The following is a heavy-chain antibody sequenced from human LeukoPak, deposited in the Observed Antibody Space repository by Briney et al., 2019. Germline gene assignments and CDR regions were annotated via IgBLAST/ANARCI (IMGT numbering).Heavy chain of an antibody. J-gene: IGHJ4*02. CDR3: ARGLSYDFWSGSFFDY. V-gene: IGHV3-48*03. Sequence: QPGGSLRLSCAASGFTFSSYEMNWVRQAPGKGLEWVSYISSSGSTIYYADSVKGRFTISRDNAKNSLYLQMNSLRAEDTAVYYCARGLSYDFWSGSFFDYWGQGTLVTVSS. CDR2: ISSSGSTI. CDR1: GFTFSSYE. D-gene: IGHD3-3*01.